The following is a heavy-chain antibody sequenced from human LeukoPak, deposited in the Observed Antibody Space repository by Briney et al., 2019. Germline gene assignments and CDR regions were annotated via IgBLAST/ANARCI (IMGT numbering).Heavy chain of an antibody. V-gene: IGHV1-46*01. D-gene: IGHD6-13*01. CDR3: AMGEQQLVSDFDY. CDR1: GYTFTSYY. CDR2: INPSGGST. J-gene: IGHJ4*02. Sequence: VTVSCKASGYTFTSYYMHWVRQAPGQGLEWMGIINPSGGSTSYAQKFQGRVTMTRDTSTSTVYMELSSLRSEDTAVYYCAMGEQQLVSDFDYWGQGTLVTVSS.